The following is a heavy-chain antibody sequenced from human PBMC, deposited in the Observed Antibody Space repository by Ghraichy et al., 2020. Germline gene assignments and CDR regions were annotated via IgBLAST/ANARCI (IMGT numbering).Heavy chain of an antibody. J-gene: IGHJ5*02. CDR3: ARDEVHSNYGWFDP. D-gene: IGHD4-11*01. CDR2: INPNSGGT. Sequence: ASVKVSCKASGYTFTGYYMHWVRQAPGQGLEWMGWINPNSGGTNYAQKFQGRVTMTRDTSISTAYMELSRLRSDDTAVYYCARDEVHSNYGWFDPWGQGTLVTVSS. V-gene: IGHV1-2*02. CDR1: GYTFTGYY.